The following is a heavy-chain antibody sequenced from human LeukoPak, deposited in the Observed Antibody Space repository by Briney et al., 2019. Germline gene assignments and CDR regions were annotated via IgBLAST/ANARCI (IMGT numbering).Heavy chain of an antibody. D-gene: IGHD3-9*01. CDR2: ISSDGSKK. CDR3: AKGRQYSFDYLIDY. V-gene: IGHV3-30*18. J-gene: IGHJ4*02. Sequence: GGSLRLYCVASGFTFSSLGMHWVRQAPGKGLEGVAVISSDGSKKNYADSVKGRLTLSRDNSKNTVYLQVDSLRTEDTAVYYCAKGRQYSFDYLIDYWGQGTLVTVSS. CDR1: GFTFSSLG.